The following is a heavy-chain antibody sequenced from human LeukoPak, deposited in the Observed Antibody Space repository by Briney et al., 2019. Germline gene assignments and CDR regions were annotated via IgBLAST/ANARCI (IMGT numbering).Heavy chain of an antibody. CDR2: ISYDGSNK. CDR3: ARDAPGDYPLG. V-gene: IGHV3-30-3*01. J-gene: IGHJ4*02. D-gene: IGHD4-17*01. CDR1: GFTFSSYA. Sequence: GRSLRLSCAASGFTFSSYAMHWVRQAPGKGLEWVAVISYDGSNKYYADSVKGRFTISRDNSKNTLYLQMNSLRDEDTAVYYCARDAPGDYPLGWGQGTLVTVSS.